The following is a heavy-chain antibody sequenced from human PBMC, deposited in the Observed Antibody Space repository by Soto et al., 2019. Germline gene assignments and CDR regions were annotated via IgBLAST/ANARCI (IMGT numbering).Heavy chain of an antibody. Sequence: QVQLVESGGGVVQPGRSLRLSCAASGFTFSSYAMHWVRQAPGKGLEGVAVISYDGSNKYYADSVKGRFTISRDNSKNTLYLQMNSLRAEDTAIYYCARDLEMATNSLGDYWGQGTLVTVSS. J-gene: IGHJ4*02. CDR2: ISYDGSNK. CDR1: GFTFSSYA. CDR3: ARDLEMATNSLGDY. D-gene: IGHD5-12*01. V-gene: IGHV3-30-3*01.